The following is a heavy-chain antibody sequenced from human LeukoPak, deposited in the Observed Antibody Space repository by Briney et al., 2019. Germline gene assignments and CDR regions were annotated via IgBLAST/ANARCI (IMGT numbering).Heavy chain of an antibody. J-gene: IGHJ4*02. CDR3: VSPYSYGYY. D-gene: IGHD5-18*01. Sequence: TGGSLRLSCVASGFALRTFALSWVRQAPGKGLEWVSSIFGNGDKTYYADSVKGRFSISRDNSKNTLYLQMNSLTPEDTAVYYCVSPYSYGYYWGQGTLVTVSS. CDR1: GFALRTFA. V-gene: IGHV3-23*01. CDR2: IFGNGDKT.